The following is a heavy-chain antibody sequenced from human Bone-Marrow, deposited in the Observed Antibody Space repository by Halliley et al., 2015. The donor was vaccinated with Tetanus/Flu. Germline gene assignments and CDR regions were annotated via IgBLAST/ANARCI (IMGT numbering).Heavy chain of an antibody. D-gene: IGHD5-12*01. CDR2: IKSDGSTT. V-gene: IGHV3-74*01. Sequence: LVWVSGIKSDGSTTTYADSVRGRFTISRDNTKNMAYLQMNSLRVEDTAVYFCATGVGYYFDFWGRGTPVSVSS. J-gene: IGHJ2*01. CDR3: ATGVGYYFDF.